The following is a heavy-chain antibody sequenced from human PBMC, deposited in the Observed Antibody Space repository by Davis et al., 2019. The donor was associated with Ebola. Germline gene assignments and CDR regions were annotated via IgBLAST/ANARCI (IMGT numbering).Heavy chain of an antibody. CDR2: IYYSGST. Sequence: MPSETLSLTCTVSGGSISSSSYYWGWIRQPPGKGLEWIGYIYYSGSTNYNPSLKSRVTISVDTSKNQFSLKLSSVTAAETAVYYCARRDGSSGWYNYYGMDVWGQGTTVTVSS. CDR1: GGSISSSSYY. D-gene: IGHD6-19*01. J-gene: IGHJ6*02. V-gene: IGHV4-61*05. CDR3: ARRDGSSGWYNYYGMDV.